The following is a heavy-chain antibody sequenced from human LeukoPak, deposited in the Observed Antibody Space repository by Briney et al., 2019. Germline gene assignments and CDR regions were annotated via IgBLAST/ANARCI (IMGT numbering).Heavy chain of an antibody. CDR3: ARHGGSYSLDY. CDR2: ITYSGST. J-gene: IGHJ4*02. Sequence: SETLSLTCTVSGGSISSYYWSWIRQPPGKGLEWIGYITYSGSTNYNPSLKSRVTVSVDMFKNQFSLKLTPVTAADTAVYYCARHGGSYSLDYWGQGTLVTVSS. CDR1: GGSISSYY. V-gene: IGHV4-59*08. D-gene: IGHD3-10*01.